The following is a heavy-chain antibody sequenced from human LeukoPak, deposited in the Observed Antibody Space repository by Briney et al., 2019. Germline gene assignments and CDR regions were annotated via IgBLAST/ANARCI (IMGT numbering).Heavy chain of an antibody. CDR1: GFTFSSYS. J-gene: IGHJ6*03. V-gene: IGHV3-21*01. Sequence: GGSLRLSCAASGFTFSSYSMNWVRQAPGKGLAWVSSICISSSYRYYADSAKGRFTISRDDAKNSLYLQMNSLRAEDTAVYYCARALRRVDTAMVNCYYYMDVWGKGTTVTVSS. CDR3: ARALRRVDTAMVNCYYYMDV. D-gene: IGHD5-18*01. CDR2: ICISSSYR.